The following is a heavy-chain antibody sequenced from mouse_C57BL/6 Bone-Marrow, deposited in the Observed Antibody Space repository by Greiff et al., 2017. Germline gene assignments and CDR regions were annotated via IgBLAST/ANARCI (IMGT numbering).Heavy chain of an antibody. V-gene: IGHV1-64*01. J-gene: IGHJ3*01. Sequence: VQLQQPGAELVKPGASVKLSCKASGYTFTSYWMHWVKQRPGQGLEWIGMIHPNSGSTNYNEKIKRKATLTVDKSSSTAYMQLSSLTSEVSAVYYCARKGSYFAWFAYWGQGTLVTVSA. CDR2: IHPNSGST. CDR3: ARKGSYFAWFAY. CDR1: GYTFTSYW. D-gene: IGHD2-10*01.